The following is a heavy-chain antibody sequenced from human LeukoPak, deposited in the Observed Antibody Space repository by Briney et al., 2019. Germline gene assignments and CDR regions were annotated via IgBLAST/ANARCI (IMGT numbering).Heavy chain of an antibody. CDR1: GFTISSYA. CDR3: VKDRWVDY. J-gene: IGHJ4*02. Sequence: GGSLRLSCSVSGFTISSYAMHWVRQAPGKGLEYVSSISSDGGSTFYADSVKGRFTISRDNSKNTLSLQMSSLRTEDTAVYYCVKDRWVDYWGQGTLVTVSS. V-gene: IGHV3-64D*06. CDR2: ISSDGGST. D-gene: IGHD4-23*01.